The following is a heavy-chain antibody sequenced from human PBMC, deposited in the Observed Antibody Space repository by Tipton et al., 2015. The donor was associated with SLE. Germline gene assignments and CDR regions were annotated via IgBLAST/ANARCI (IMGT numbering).Heavy chain of an antibody. CDR2: IFYTGTT. Sequence: TLSLTCTVSGGSISSLSWSWIRQPPGKRLEWIGYIFYTGTTYYNPSLKSRVTMSVDTSKTQFSLKLSSLTAADTAVYYCARVVTVVATHYYDMDVWGQGTTVTVSS. CDR1: GGSISSLS. D-gene: IGHD2-15*01. J-gene: IGHJ6*02. CDR3: ARVVTVVATHYYDMDV. V-gene: IGHV4-59*12.